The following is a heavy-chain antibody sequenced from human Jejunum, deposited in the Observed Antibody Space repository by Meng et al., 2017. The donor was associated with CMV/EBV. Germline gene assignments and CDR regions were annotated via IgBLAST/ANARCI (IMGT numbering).Heavy chain of an antibody. J-gene: IGHJ6*02. D-gene: IGHD3-10*01. Sequence: FGSSAMPWVRQAPGKGLDWVSTISASGVSAYYADSVKGRFTISRDNSKNTLYLQINSLRADDTAVYYCAKVLNPPRMRFSYYGMDVWGQGTTVTVSS. CDR3: AKVLNPPRMRFSYYGMDV. V-gene: IGHV3-23*01. CDR1: FGSSA. CDR2: ISASGVSA.